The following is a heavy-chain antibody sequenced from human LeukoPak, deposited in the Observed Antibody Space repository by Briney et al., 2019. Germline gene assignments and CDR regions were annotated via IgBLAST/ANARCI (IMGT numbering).Heavy chain of an antibody. CDR3: ARGIAAAGRLSPFDY. V-gene: IGHV4-34*01. J-gene: IGHJ4*02. Sequence: SETLSLTCAVYGGSFSGYYWSWIRQPPGKGLEWIGEINHSGSTNYNPSLKSRVTISVDTSKNQFSLKLSSVTAADTAVYYCARGIAAAGRLSPFDYWGQGTLVTVSS. D-gene: IGHD6-13*01. CDR1: GGSFSGYY. CDR2: INHSGST.